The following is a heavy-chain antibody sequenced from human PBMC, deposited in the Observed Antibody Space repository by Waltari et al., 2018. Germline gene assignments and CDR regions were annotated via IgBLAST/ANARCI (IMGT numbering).Heavy chain of an antibody. Sequence: LESGGALVQTGWSRRCYGACSGLPSGIHIRNWVRLAPGQGLEWVAVITASGLMDYGDSVKGRFIISRDNSKNTLYLEMYRLRVEDTARYYCAKDEGARLAPTFGMDAWGQGTTVIVS. J-gene: IGHJ6*02. V-gene: IGHV3-23*01. CDR2: ITASGLM. CDR3: AKDEGARLAPTFGMDA. CDR1: GLPSGIHI. D-gene: IGHD6-6*01.